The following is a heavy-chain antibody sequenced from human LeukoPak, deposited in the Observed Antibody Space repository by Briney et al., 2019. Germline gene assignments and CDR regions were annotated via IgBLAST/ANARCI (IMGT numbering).Heavy chain of an antibody. CDR1: GGSISSYY. J-gene: IGHJ4*02. Sequence: PSETLSLTCTASGGSISSYYWSWIRQPPGKGLEWIGYIYYSGSTNYNPSLKSRVTISVDTSKNQFSLKLSSVTAADTAVYYCARNTAMVYFDYWGQGTLVTVSS. D-gene: IGHD5-18*01. CDR2: IYYSGST. CDR3: ARNTAMVYFDY. V-gene: IGHV4-59*08.